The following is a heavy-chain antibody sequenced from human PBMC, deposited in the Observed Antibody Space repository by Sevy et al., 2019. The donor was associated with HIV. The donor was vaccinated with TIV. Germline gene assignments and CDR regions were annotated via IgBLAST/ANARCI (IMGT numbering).Heavy chain of an antibody. CDR1: GFTFGTYA. CDR3: ARRPDFGVIIPTGVLDV. V-gene: IGHV3-23*01. D-gene: IGHD3-3*01. CDR2: ISDSGRST. J-gene: IGHJ6*02. Sequence: RGSLRLSCAGSGFTFGTYAMTWVRQAPGKGLQWVSVISDSGRSTYYADSVQGRVTISRDNSKNTMHLHMNSLRVEDTATYYCARRPDFGVIIPTGVLDVWVQGTTVTVSS.